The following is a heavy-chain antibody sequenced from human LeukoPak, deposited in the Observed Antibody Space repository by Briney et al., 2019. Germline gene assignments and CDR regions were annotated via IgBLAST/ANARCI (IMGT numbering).Heavy chain of an antibody. CDR3: ARRRASSWYRGNWFDP. V-gene: IGHV4-34*01. CDR1: GGSFSGYY. J-gene: IGHJ5*02. D-gene: IGHD6-13*01. Sequence: SETLSLTCAVYGGSFSGYYWSWIRQPPGKGLEWIGEINHSGSTNYNPSLKSRVTISVDTSKNQFSLKLSSVTAADTAVYYCARRRASSWYRGNWFDPWGQGTLVTVSS. CDR2: INHSGST.